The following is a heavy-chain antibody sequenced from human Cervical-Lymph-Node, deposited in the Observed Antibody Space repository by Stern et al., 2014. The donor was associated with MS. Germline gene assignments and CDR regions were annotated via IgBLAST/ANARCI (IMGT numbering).Heavy chain of an antibody. D-gene: IGHD1-14*01. Sequence: QVQLVESGGEVKKPGSSVKVSCKASGYTFSHYGLSWVRQAPGQGPEWMGGISGYSGDTRYAQKFRGRVTMTTDTSTSTAYMEVRSLRSDDTAVYYCARVRPGPRTAHYLDLWGQGTLVTVSS. CDR2: ISGYSGDT. CDR3: ARVRPGPRTAHYLDL. CDR1: GYTFSHYG. J-gene: IGHJ4*02. V-gene: IGHV1-18*01.